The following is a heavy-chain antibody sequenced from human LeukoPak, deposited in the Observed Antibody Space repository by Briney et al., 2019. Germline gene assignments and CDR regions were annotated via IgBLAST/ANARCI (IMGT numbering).Heavy chain of an antibody. Sequence: GGSLRLSCAASGLTYSDFAMSWVRQAPGMGLEWVSTISGTGTTTHYADSVNGRFTISRDNSESTVTLYLQMNSLRAEDTAVYYCAKTGSFREVGVLNWFDPWGQGTLVIVSS. CDR2: ISGTGTTT. J-gene: IGHJ5*02. V-gene: IGHV3-23*01. CDR3: AKTGSFREVGVLNWFDP. CDR1: GLTYSDFA. D-gene: IGHD1-26*01.